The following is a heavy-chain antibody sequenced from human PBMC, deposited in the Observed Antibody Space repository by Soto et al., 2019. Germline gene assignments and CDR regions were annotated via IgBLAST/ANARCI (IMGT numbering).Heavy chain of an antibody. D-gene: IGHD3-3*01. J-gene: IGHJ4*02. V-gene: IGHV3-15*01. Sequence: LRLSCAASGLTFSKAWMSWVRQAPGKGLEWVGRIKSKTDGGTTDYAAPVKGRFTITRDDSKNTLYLQMNSLKTEDTAVYYCTTDALRFLEWLSYWGQGTLVTVSS. CDR3: TTDALRFLEWLSY. CDR2: IKSKTDGGTT. CDR1: GLTFSKAW.